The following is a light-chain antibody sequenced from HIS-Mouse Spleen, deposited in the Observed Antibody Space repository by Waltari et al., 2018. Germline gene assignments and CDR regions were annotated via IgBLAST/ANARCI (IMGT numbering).Light chain of an antibody. CDR1: ALPKKY. CDR2: EDS. V-gene: IGLV3-10*01. CDR3: YSTDSSGNHRV. J-gene: IGLJ2*01. Sequence: SYELTQPPSVSVSPGQTARITCPGAALPKKYAYWYQETSGQAPVLVIYEDSKRPSGIPERFSGSSSGTMATLTISGAQVEDEADYYCYSTDSSGNHRVFGGGTKLTVL.